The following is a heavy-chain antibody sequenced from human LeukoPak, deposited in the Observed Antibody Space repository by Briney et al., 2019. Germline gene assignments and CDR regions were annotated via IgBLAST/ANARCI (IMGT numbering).Heavy chain of an antibody. Sequence: PGGSLRLSCAASGFTFSSYAMSWVRQAPGKGLEWVSAVSISGGSTYYADSVKGRFTISRDNSKNTLYLQMNSLRAEDTAVFYCAKDMYYFDYWGQGTLVTVSS. CDR3: AKDMYYFDY. J-gene: IGHJ4*02. CDR2: VSISGGST. D-gene: IGHD3-10*02. CDR1: GFTFSSYA. V-gene: IGHV3-23*01.